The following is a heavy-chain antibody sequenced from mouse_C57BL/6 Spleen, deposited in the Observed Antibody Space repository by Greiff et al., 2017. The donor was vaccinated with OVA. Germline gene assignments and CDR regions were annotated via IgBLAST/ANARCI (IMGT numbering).Heavy chain of an antibody. Sequence: VQLQESDAELVKPGASVKISCKVSGYTFTDHTIHWMKQRPEQGLEWIGYIYPRDGSTKYNEKFKGKATLTADKSSSTAYMQLNSLTSEDSAVYFCARGEGIYGRYFDVWGTGTTVTVSS. J-gene: IGHJ1*03. CDR3: ARGEGIYGRYFDV. CDR1: GYTFTDHT. CDR2: IYPRDGST. V-gene: IGHV1-78*01. D-gene: IGHD1-1*02.